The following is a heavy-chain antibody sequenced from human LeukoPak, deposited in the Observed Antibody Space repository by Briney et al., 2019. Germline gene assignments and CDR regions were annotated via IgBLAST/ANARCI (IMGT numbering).Heavy chain of an antibody. CDR2: ISSSGSTI. Sequence: GGSLRHSCAASGFTFSSYWMSWVRQAPGKGLEWVSYISSSGSTIYYADSVKGRFTISRDNAKNSLYLQMNSLRAEDTAVYYCARDRARIAAGYWGQGTLVTVSS. CDR1: GFTFSSYW. V-gene: IGHV3-48*04. J-gene: IGHJ4*02. D-gene: IGHD6-13*01. CDR3: ARDRARIAAGY.